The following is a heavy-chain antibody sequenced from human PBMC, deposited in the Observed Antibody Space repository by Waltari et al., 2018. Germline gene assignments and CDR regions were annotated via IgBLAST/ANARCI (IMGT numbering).Heavy chain of an antibody. Sequence: EVQLVESGGGLVQPGGSLRLPCAASGFTFSSYWMHWVRQAPGKGLVWVSRINTDGSSTSYADSVKGRFTISRDNAKNTLYLQMNSLRAEDTAVYYCAKSGYDDAFDIWGQGTMVTVSS. CDR1: GFTFSSYW. CDR2: INTDGSST. D-gene: IGHD5-12*01. J-gene: IGHJ3*02. CDR3: AKSGYDDAFDI. V-gene: IGHV3-74*01.